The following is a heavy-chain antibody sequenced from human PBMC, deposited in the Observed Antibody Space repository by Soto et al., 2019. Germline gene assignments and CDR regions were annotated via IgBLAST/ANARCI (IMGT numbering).Heavy chain of an antibody. V-gene: IGHV4-61*01. Sequence: ETLSLTCSVSGGSVRSGSYYWTWIRQPPGKGLEWIGYIYQSGTTNYNASLKSRVTISIDTSKNQFFLKLNSVTAADTAVYYCARDSSGRHDYWGQGTLVTVSS. CDR1: GGSVRSGSYY. J-gene: IGHJ4*02. D-gene: IGHD3-22*01. CDR3: ARDSSGRHDY. CDR2: IYQSGTT.